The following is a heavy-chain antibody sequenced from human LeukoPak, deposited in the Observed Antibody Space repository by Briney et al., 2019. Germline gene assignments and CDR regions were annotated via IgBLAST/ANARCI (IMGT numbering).Heavy chain of an antibody. CDR2: ISTYNGNT. CDR3: ARTPPGPTVTTCGY. CDR1: GYTFTSHG. J-gene: IGHJ4*02. V-gene: IGHV1-18*01. D-gene: IGHD4-17*01. Sequence: ASVKVSCKASGYTFTSHGISWVRQAPGQGLEWMGWISTYNGNTNYAQKLQGRVTMTTDTSTSTAYMELRSLRSDDTAVYYCARTPPGPTVTTCGYWGQGTLVTVSS.